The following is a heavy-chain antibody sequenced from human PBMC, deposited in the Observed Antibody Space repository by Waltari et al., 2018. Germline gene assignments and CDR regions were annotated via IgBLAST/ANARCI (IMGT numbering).Heavy chain of an antibody. J-gene: IGHJ4*02. CDR1: NGSISTNTYY. V-gene: IGHV4-39*07. CDR2: IFYTGNV. Sequence: QLQLQESGPGLVKPSETLSLTCHVSNGSISTNTYYWAWIRQPPGKGLERIGSIFYTGNVYYNPSLQSRGTMSVDTSRNQFSLKLRSVTAADTAVYYCAGRPLYTVVWHGFDYWGRGALVTVSS. CDR3: AGRPLYTVVWHGFDY. D-gene: IGHD2-2*02.